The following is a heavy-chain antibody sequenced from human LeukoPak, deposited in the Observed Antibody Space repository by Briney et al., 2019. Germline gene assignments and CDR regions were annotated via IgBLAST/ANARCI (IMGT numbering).Heavy chain of an antibody. J-gene: IGHJ4*02. Sequence: PSETLSLTCTVSGGSISSSSYYWGWIRQPPGKGLEWIGSIYYSGSTYYNPSLKSRVTISVDTSKNQFSLKLSSVTAADTAVYYCARFYSGSARYFDYGGQEPLVPVPS. CDR2: IYYSGST. CDR1: GGSISSSSYY. D-gene: IGHD5-12*01. V-gene: IGHV4-39*07. CDR3: ARFYSGSARYFDY.